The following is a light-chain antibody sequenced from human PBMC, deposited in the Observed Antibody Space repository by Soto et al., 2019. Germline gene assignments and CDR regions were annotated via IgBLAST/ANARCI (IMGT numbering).Light chain of an antibody. V-gene: IGKV3-15*01. J-gene: IGKJ1*01. CDR3: QQYNNWPWT. CDR2: GAS. Sequence: ILLTQSPGTLSLSLGERATLSCRASQSVSSSYLDWYKQKPGKAPSLLIYGASTRASGIPARFSGSGSGTEFTLTISSLQSEDFAVYYCQQYNNWPWTFGQGTKVDIK. CDR1: QSVSSSY.